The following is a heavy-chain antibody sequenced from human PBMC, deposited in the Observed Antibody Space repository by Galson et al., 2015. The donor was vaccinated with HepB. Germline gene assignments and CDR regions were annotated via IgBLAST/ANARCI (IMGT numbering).Heavy chain of an antibody. CDR2: IIPIFGTA. CDR3: ARGLGDIVVVPARYDAFDI. J-gene: IGHJ3*02. CDR1: GGTFSSYA. Sequence: SVKVSCKASGGTFSSYAISWVRQAPGQGLEWMGGIIPIFGTANYAQKFQGRVTITADESTSTAYMELSSLRSEDTAVYYCARGLGDIVVVPARYDAFDIWGQGTMVTVSS. V-gene: IGHV1-69*13. D-gene: IGHD2-2*01.